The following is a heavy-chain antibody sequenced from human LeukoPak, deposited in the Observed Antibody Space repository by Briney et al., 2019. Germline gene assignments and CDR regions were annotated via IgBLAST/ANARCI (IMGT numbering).Heavy chain of an antibody. CDR3: ARGRYDFWSGYYFDY. CDR1: GYSISSGYY. V-gene: IGHV4-38-2*01. D-gene: IGHD3-3*01. J-gene: IGHJ4*02. Sequence: SETLSLTCAVSGYSISSGYYWGWIRQPPGKGLEWIGSIYHSGSIYYNPSLKSRVTISVDTSKNQFSLKLSSVTAADTAVYYCARGRYDFWSGYYFDYWGQGTLVTVSS. CDR2: IYHSGSI.